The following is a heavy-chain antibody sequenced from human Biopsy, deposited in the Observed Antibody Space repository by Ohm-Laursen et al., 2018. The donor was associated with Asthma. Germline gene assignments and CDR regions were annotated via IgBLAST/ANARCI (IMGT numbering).Heavy chain of an antibody. CDR3: ARAVDYSHYYGIDV. CDR2: ISVYNGNT. CDR1: NYTFNSAG. J-gene: IGHJ6*02. Sequence: ASVKVSCKTSNYTFNSAGITWVRQAPGQGLEWMGWISVYNGNTKVAQKLQDRVTMITDTSTSTAYMELRSLRSDDTAVYFCARAVDYSHYYGIDVWGQGTTVTVS. V-gene: IGHV1-18*01. D-gene: IGHD3-10*01.